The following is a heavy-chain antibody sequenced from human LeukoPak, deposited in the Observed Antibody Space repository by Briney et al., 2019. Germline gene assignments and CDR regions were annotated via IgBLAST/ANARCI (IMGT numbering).Heavy chain of an antibody. J-gene: IGHJ6*02. V-gene: IGHV5-51*01. CDR1: GYSFTGYW. Sequence: GESLKISCKGSGYSFTGYWIGWVRQMPGEGLEWMGIIYPGDSDTRYSPSFQGQVTISADKSITTAYLQWSSLKASDTAMYYCARGGAIDCSATSCKYYYYALDVWGQGTTVTVSS. CDR3: ARGGAIDCSATSCKYYYYALDV. D-gene: IGHD2-2*01. CDR2: IYPGDSDT.